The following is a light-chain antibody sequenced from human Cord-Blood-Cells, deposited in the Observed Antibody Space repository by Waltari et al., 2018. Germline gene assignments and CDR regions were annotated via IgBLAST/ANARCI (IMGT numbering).Light chain of an antibody. CDR2: DVS. CDR1: RSAVGGYNY. J-gene: IGLJ3*02. CDR3: SSYTSSSTL. V-gene: IGLV2-14*01. Sequence: LTQPASVSGSPGQSIPIPCTGTRSAVGGYNYVSWYQQHPGKAPKLMIYDVSNRPSGVSNRFSGSKSGNTASLTISGLQAEDEADYYCSSYTSSSTLFGGGTKLTVL.